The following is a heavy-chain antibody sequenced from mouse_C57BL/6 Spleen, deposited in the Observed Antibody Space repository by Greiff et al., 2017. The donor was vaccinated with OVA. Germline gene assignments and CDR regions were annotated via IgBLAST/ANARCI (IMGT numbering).Heavy chain of an antibody. CDR3: ARGPFDY. CDR1: GFTFSDYG. Sequence: EVKVVESGGGLVKPGGSLKLSCAASGFTFSDYGMHWVRQAPEKGLEWVAYISSGSSTIYYADTVKSRFTISRDNAKNTLFLQMTSLRSEDTAMYYCARGPFDYWGQGTTLTVSS. V-gene: IGHV5-17*01. J-gene: IGHJ2*01. CDR2: ISSGSSTI.